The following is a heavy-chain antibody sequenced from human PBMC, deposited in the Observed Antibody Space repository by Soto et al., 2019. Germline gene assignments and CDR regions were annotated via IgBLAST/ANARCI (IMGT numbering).Heavy chain of an antibody. J-gene: IGHJ6*02. D-gene: IGHD2-2*01. CDR3: ARDLLVDYYYYYGMDV. Sequence: GGSLRLSCAASGFTFSSYAMHWVRQAPGKGLEWVAVISYDGSNKYYADSVKGRFTISRDNSKNTLYLQMNSLRAEDTAVYYCARDLLVDYYYYYGMDVWGQGTTVTVSS. CDR2: ISYDGSNK. CDR1: GFTFSSYA. V-gene: IGHV3-30-3*01.